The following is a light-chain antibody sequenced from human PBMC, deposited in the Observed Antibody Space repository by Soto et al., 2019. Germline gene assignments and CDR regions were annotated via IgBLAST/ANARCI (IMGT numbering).Light chain of an antibody. CDR3: QQYFIYRT. V-gene: IGKV1-6*01. J-gene: IGKJ1*01. Sequence: IQLTQSPSSLSASVGNRFTITCRASQAIRNDLGWYQQKPGKAPXXLIYEASSLKTGVPSRFTGRGSGTEFTLTIRSLKPDDSATYYCQQYFIYRTFCQGTKVDIK. CDR1: QAIRND. CDR2: EAS.